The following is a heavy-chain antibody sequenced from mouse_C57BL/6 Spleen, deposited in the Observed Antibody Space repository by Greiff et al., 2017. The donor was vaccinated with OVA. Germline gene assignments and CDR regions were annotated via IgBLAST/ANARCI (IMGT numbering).Heavy chain of an antibody. CDR3: ARPLYYYGSGAMDY. CDR1: GYAFSSSW. J-gene: IGHJ4*01. V-gene: IGHV1-82*01. CDR2: IYPGDGDT. Sequence: VQLQQSGPELVKPGASVKISCKASGYAFSSSWMHWVKQRPGKGLEWIGRIYPGDGDTNYNGKFKGKATLTADKSSSTAYMQLSSLTSEDSAVYFCARPLYYYGSGAMDYWGQGTSVTVSS. D-gene: IGHD1-1*01.